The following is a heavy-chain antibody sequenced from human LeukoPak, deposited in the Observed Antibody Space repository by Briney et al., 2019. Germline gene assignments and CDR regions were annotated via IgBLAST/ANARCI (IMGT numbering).Heavy chain of an antibody. Sequence: PGGSLRLSCSASGFTFTTYAMTWVRQPPGKGLEWVSGISGTGDTTSYADSVKGRFTISRDNSKNTLFLQMNSLRAEDTAVYFCAKSRSGSANWALQIFDNWGQGTLVTVSS. D-gene: IGHD1-1*01. CDR1: GFTFTTYA. CDR3: AKSRSGSANWALQIFDN. J-gene: IGHJ4*02. CDR2: ISGTGDTT. V-gene: IGHV3-23*01.